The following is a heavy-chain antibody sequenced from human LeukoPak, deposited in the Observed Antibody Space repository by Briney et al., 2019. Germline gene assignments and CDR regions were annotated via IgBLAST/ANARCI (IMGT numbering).Heavy chain of an antibody. CDR3: ARASDNDDYSLDYFYYMDV. D-gene: IGHD4-17*01. Sequence: PSETLSLTCTVSGGSISSSSYYWGWIRQTPGKGLEWIGEINHGGSTNYNPSLKSRVTMSVDTSKNQFSLNLASVTAADTAVYYCARASDNDDYSLDYFYYMDVWGEGTTVTVSS. CDR1: GGSISSSSYY. J-gene: IGHJ6*03. V-gene: IGHV4-39*07. CDR2: INHGGST.